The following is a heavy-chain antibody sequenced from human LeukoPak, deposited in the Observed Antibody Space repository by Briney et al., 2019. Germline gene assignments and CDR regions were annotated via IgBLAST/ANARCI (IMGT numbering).Heavy chain of an antibody. Sequence: ASVMVSCKASGYTFTSYGISWVRQAPGQGLEWMGWINPNSGGTNYAQKFQGRVTMTRDTSISTAYMELSRLRSDDTAVYYCARSLSFGEFLKWGQGTLVTVSS. D-gene: IGHD3-10*01. V-gene: IGHV1-2*02. CDR3: ARSLSFGEFLK. J-gene: IGHJ4*02. CDR2: INPNSGGT. CDR1: GYTFTSYG.